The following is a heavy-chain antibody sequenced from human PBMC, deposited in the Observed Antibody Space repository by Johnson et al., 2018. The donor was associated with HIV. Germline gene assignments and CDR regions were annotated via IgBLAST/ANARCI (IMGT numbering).Heavy chain of an antibody. CDR3: AKLVGASDAFDI. CDR2: ISSSGGTI. CDR1: EFILSDYY. J-gene: IGHJ3*02. Sequence: QVQLVESGGDLVKPGGSLRLSCGASEFILSDYYISWVRQAPEKGLEWISYISSSGGTIFYADSVKGRFTISRDIAKNTLYLQMNSLRAEDTAVYYCAKLVGASDAFDIWGQGTMVTVSS. V-gene: IGHV3-11*04. D-gene: IGHD1-26*01.